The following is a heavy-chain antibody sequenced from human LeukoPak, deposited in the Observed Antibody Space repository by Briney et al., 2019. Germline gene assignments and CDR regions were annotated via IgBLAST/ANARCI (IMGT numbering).Heavy chain of an antibody. J-gene: IGHJ4*02. CDR2: IYTSGTI. Sequence: SETLSLTCTVSGGSISSYYWSWIRQPAGTVLEWIGRIYTSGTITYNPSLKSRVTMSVDTSKNQFSLKLSSVTAADTAVYYCARVLSGEWYDYWGQGTLVTVSS. V-gene: IGHV4-4*07. CDR1: GGSISSYY. D-gene: IGHD3-10*01. CDR3: ARVLSGEWYDY.